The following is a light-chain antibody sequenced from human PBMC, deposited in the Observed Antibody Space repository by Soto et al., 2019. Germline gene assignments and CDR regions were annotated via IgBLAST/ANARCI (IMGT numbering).Light chain of an antibody. J-gene: IGKJ3*01. V-gene: IGKV1-27*01. CDR2: AAS. Sequence: DIQMTQSPSSLSASVGDRVTITCRASQGISNFLAWYQQKPGTVPKLLISAASTLQSGVLSRFSGSGFGTDFTLNISSLQPEDVATYYCPKYSSAQFNFCPGNKVDIK. CDR3: PKYSSAQFN. CDR1: QGISNF.